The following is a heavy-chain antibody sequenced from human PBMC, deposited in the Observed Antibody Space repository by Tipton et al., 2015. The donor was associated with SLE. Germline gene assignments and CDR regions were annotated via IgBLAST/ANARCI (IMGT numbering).Heavy chain of an antibody. CDR1: GGSISSGGYY. CDR2: IYYSGST. J-gene: IGHJ2*01. CDR3: ARDAKCPITSAEYFDL. D-gene: IGHD5-12*01. Sequence: TLSLTCTVSGGSISSGGYYWSWIRQHPGKGLEWIGYIYYSGSTYYNPSLKSRLTISLDTSKNQFSLKLSSVTAADTAVYYCARDAKCPITSAEYFDLWGRGTQVTVSS. V-gene: IGHV4-31*03.